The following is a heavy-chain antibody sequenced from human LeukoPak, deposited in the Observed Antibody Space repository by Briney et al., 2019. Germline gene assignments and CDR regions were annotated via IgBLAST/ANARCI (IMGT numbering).Heavy chain of an antibody. CDR3: AREGDGYSYGAVFDY. J-gene: IGHJ4*02. CDR2: IYYSGST. V-gene: IGHV4-59*01. Sequence: PSETLSLTCTVSGGSIRSYYWSWIRQPPGKGLEWIGYIYYSGSTNYSPSLKSRVTISVDTSKNQFSLKLSSVTAADTAVYYCAREGDGYSYGAVFDYWGQGTLVTVSS. CDR1: GGSIRSYY. D-gene: IGHD5-18*01.